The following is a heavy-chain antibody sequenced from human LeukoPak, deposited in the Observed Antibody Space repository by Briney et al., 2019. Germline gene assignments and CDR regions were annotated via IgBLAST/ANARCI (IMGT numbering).Heavy chain of an antibody. J-gene: IGHJ4*02. V-gene: IGHV1-18*01. CDR2: ISAYNGNT. CDR3: AKDPRRVIVVVPAAEDY. CDR1: GYTFTSYG. Sequence: ASVKVSCKASGYTFTSYGISWVRQAPGQGLEWMGWISAYNGNTNYAQKLQGRVTMTTDTSTSTAYMELRSLRSDDTAVYYCAKDPRRVIVVVPAAEDYWGQGTLVTVSS. D-gene: IGHD2-2*01.